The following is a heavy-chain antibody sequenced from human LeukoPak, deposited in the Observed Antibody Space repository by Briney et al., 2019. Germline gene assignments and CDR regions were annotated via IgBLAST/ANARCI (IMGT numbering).Heavy chain of an antibody. J-gene: IGHJ4*02. D-gene: IGHD3-9*01. CDR3: ARAGILTNGDFDY. CDR2: IIPIFGTA. V-gene: IGHV1-69*13. CDR1: GGTFSSYA. Sequence: ASVKVSCKASGGTFSSYAISWVRQAPGQGLEWMGGIIPIFGTANYAQKFQGRVTITADESTSTAYMELSSLRSEDTAVHYCARAGILTNGDFDYWGQGTLVTVSS.